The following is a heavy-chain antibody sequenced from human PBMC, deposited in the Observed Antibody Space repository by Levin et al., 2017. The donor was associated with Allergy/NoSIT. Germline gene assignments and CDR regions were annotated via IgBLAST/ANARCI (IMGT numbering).Heavy chain of an antibody. CDR1: GGTFSSYA. Sequence: SVKVSCKASGGTFSSYAISWVRQAPGQGLEWMGGIIPIFGTANYAQKFQGRVTITADKSTSTAYMELSSLRSEDTAVYYCASSIAVAGTYAFDIWGQGTMVTVSS. J-gene: IGHJ3*02. V-gene: IGHV1-69*06. CDR2: IIPIFGTA. CDR3: ASSIAVAGTYAFDI. D-gene: IGHD6-19*01.